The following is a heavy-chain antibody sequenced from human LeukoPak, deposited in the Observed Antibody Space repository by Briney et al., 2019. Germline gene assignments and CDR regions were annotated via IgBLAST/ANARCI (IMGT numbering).Heavy chain of an antibody. D-gene: IGHD3-22*01. CDR1: GFTFNSYS. Sequence: GSLRLSCAASGFTFNSYSMNWVRQAPGKGLEWIGSIFYRGSNYHNPSLKSRVTLSIDTSKNQFSLKLSSVTAADTAVYYCARSILRYYYAASGYYPYFFDYWGQGMLVTVSS. CDR3: ARSILRYYYAASGYYPYFFDY. J-gene: IGHJ4*02. V-gene: IGHV4-39*07. CDR2: IFYRGSN.